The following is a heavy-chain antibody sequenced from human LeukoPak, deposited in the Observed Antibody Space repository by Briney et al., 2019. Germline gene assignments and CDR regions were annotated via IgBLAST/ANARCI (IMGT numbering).Heavy chain of an antibody. D-gene: IGHD2-8*01. V-gene: IGHV6-1*01. Sequence: SQTLSLTCAISGDSVSSNNSAWNWIRHSPSRRLEWRGRTYYRSKWYNDYAVSVKSRITINPDTSKNQFSLQLNSVTPDDTAVYYCARDLILMSYLNWFDPWGQGTLVTVSS. CDR2: TYYRSKWYN. CDR3: ARDLILMSYLNWFDP. J-gene: IGHJ5*02. CDR1: GDSVSSNNSA.